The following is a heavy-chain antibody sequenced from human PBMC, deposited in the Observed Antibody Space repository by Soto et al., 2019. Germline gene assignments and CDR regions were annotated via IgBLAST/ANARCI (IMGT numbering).Heavy chain of an antibody. D-gene: IGHD2-2*01. Sequence: ASVKVSCKASGYTFTSYYMHWVRQAPGQGLEWMGIINPSGGSTSYAQKFQGRVTMTRDTSTSTVYMELSSLRSEDTAVYYCASNGEPAAVYYYYYYMDVWGKGTTVTVSS. CDR3: ASNGEPAAVYYYYYYMDV. CDR1: GYTFTSYY. J-gene: IGHJ6*03. CDR2: INPSGGST. V-gene: IGHV1-46*03.